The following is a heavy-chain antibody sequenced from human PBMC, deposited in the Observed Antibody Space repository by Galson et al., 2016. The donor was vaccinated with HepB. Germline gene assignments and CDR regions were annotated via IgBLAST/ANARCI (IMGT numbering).Heavy chain of an antibody. V-gene: IGHV3-21*01. D-gene: IGHD5-24*01. J-gene: IGHJ4*02. CDR2: ISRTSSYI. CDR1: GFNFNTYD. CDR3: ARDMAGYNWIDF. Sequence: SLRLSCAASGFNFNTYDMNWVRQAPGKGLEWVSYISRTSSYIYYADSVRGRFTISRDNAKNSLFLQLNSLRAADTAIYYCARDMAGYNWIDFWGLGTLVIVSS.